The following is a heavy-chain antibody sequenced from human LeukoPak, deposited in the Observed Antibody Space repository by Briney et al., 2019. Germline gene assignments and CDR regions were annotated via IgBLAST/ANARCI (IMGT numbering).Heavy chain of an antibody. CDR1: GGSISSHY. CDR2: IYYSGGT. D-gene: IGHD2-15*01. CDR3: ARGSYPVG. Sequence: PSETLSLTCTVSGGSISSHYWSWIRQPPGKGLEWIGYIYYSGGTNYNPSLKSRVSISIDTSKNQFSLKLSSVTAADTAVYYCARGSYPVGWGQGTLVSVSS. J-gene: IGHJ4*02. V-gene: IGHV4-59*11.